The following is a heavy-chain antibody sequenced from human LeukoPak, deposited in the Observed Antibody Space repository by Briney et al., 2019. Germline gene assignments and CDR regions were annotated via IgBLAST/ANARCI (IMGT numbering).Heavy chain of an antibody. CDR2: IKSKTDGGTT. J-gene: IGHJ4*02. Sequence: PSETLSLTCAVYGGSFSGYYWSWVRQAPGKGLEWVGRIKSKTDGGTTDYAAPVKGRFTISRDDSKNTLYLQMNSLKTEDTAVYYCTTTTYYYDSSGYVGGDYWGQGTLVTVSS. D-gene: IGHD3-22*01. CDR3: TTTTYYYDSSGYVGGDY. V-gene: IGHV3-15*01. CDR1: GGSFSGYY.